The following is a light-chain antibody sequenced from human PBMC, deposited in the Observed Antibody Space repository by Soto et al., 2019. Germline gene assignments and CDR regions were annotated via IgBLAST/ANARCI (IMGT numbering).Light chain of an antibody. CDR1: SSDVGGYNY. CDR2: DVS. Sequence: QSVLTQPASVSGSPGQSITISCTGTSSDVGGYNYVSWYQQHPGTAPKLMIYDVSNRPSGVSNRFSGSKSGNTSSLTISGLQAEDEADYYCSSDTSSSTLGFGGGTKVTVL. CDR3: SSDTSSSTLG. J-gene: IGLJ2*01. V-gene: IGLV2-14*01.